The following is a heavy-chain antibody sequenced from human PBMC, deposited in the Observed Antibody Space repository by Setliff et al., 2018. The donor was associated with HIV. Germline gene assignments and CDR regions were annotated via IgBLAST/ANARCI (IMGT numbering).Heavy chain of an antibody. Sequence: SETLSLTCTVSGGSISSSSFYWGWIRQPPGKGLEGIGTIYYSGSTYYNPSLKSRLTISVDTSKNQFSLKITSVTAADTAVYYCARLGMAAAGSNWFDPWGQGTLVTVSS. D-gene: IGHD6-13*01. CDR2: IYYSGST. CDR3: ARLGMAAAGSNWFDP. V-gene: IGHV4-39*01. CDR1: GGSISSSSFY. J-gene: IGHJ5*02.